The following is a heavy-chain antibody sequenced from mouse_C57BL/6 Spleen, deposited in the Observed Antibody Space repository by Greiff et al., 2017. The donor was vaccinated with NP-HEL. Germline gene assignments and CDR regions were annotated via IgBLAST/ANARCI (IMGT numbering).Heavy chain of an antibody. Sequence: VQLQQPGTELVKPGASVKLSCKASGYTFTSYWMHWVKQRPGQGLEWIGNINPSNGGTNYNEKFKSKATLTVDKSSSTAYMQLSSLTSEDSAVYYCARDYGSSYVRGFGYAMDYWGQGTSVTVSS. CDR3: ARDYGSSYVRGFGYAMDY. D-gene: IGHD1-1*01. CDR2: INPSNGGT. CDR1: GYTFTSYW. V-gene: IGHV1-53*01. J-gene: IGHJ4*01.